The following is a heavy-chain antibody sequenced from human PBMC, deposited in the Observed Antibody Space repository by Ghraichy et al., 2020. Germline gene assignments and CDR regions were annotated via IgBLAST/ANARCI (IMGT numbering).Heavy chain of an antibody. J-gene: IGHJ4*02. Sequence: ASVKVSCKASGYPFTTYAILWVRQAPGQGFEWMGRISAYNGNTNYAQKLQGRVSMTTDTSTSTAYMELRSLRSDDTAVYYCARGLSYRASTGYPHFDYWGQGTLVTVSS. D-gene: IGHD3-22*01. CDR2: ISAYNGNT. CDR1: GYPFTTYA. CDR3: ARGLSYRASTGYPHFDY. V-gene: IGHV1-18*01.